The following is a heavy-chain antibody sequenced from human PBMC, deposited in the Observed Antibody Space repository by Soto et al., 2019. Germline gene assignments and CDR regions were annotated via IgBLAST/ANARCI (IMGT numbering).Heavy chain of an antibody. J-gene: IGHJ4*02. CDR2: ISGSGGST. D-gene: IGHD3-10*01. CDR3: ASRRFSGGFDY. CDR1: GFTFSSYA. V-gene: IGHV3-23*01. Sequence: GGSLRLSCAAPGFTFSSYAMSWVRQAPGKGLEWVSAISGSGGSTYYADSVKGRFTISRDNSKNTLYLQMNSLRAEDTAVYYCASRRFSGGFDYWGQGTLVTVSS.